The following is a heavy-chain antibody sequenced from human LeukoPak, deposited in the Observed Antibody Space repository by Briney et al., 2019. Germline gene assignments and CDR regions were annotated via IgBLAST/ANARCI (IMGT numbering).Heavy chain of an antibody. CDR2: IRNNRSEG. CDR1: GFTFSTYG. V-gene: IGHV3-30*02. J-gene: IGHJ4*02. D-gene: IGHD6-19*01. Sequence: PGGSLRLSCAASGFTFSTYGMHWVRQAPGKGLDWVAFIRNNRSEGYYADSVKDRFTVSRDNSKNRMYLQMNSLRAEDTAIYYCVKVGYGWYEVDYGGQGTRVIVSS. CDR3: VKVGYGWYEVDY.